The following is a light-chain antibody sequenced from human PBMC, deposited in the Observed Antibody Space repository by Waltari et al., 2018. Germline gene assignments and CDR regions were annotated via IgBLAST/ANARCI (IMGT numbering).Light chain of an antibody. J-gene: IGLJ2*01. CDR3: QAWDSSTVV. CDR1: TLGDKY. CDR2: QDS. Sequence: SYELTQPPSVSVSPGQTASITCSGDTLGDKYACWYQQKPGQSPVLVIYQDSQRPSGIPERFSGSNSGNTATLTISGTQAMDEADYYCQAWDSSTVVFGGGTKLTVL. V-gene: IGLV3-1*01.